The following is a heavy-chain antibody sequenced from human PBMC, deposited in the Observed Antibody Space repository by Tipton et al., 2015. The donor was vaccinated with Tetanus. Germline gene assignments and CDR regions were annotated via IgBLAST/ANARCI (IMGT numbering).Heavy chain of an antibody. Sequence: SLRLSCAASGFIFSDYYMTWIRQAPGKGLEWIAYMTSSGRNIYYSDSVKGRFTISRDNAKNSLYLQMISLRAEDTAVYSCARGMAEASNCGGDCYSDYWGQGTLVTVSS. CDR3: ARGMAEASNCGGDCYSDY. D-gene: IGHD2-21*02. V-gene: IGHV3-11*04. CDR2: MTSSGRNI. J-gene: IGHJ4*02. CDR1: GFIFSDYY.